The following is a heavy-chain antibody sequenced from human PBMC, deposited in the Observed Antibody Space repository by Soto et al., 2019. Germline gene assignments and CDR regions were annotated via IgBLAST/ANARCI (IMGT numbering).Heavy chain of an antibody. D-gene: IGHD5-12*01. CDR1: GFTFDDYA. CDR2: ISWNSGSI. CDR3: AKDISSGYDWPIPGY. Sequence: GGSLRLSCAASGFTFDDYAMHWVRQAPGKGLEWVSGISWNSGSIGYADSVKGRFTISRDNAKNSLYLQMNSLRAEDTALYYCAKDISSGYDWPIPGYWGQGTLVTVSS. V-gene: IGHV3-9*01. J-gene: IGHJ4*02.